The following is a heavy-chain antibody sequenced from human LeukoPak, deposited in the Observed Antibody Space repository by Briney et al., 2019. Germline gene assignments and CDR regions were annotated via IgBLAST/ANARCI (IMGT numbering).Heavy chain of an antibody. CDR3: ARGSPARYYDSSDYYYGMDV. V-gene: IGHV1-18*01. CDR2: ISAYNGNT. D-gene: IGHD3-22*01. Sequence: ASVTVSCKASGYTFTSYGISWVRQAPGQGLEWMGWISAYNGNTNYAQKLQGRVTMTTDTSTSTAYMELRSLRSDDTAVYYCARGSPARYYDSSDYYYGMDVWGQGTTVTVSS. CDR1: GYTFTSYG. J-gene: IGHJ6*02.